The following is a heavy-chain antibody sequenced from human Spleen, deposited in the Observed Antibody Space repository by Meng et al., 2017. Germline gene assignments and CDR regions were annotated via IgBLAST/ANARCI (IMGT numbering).Heavy chain of an antibody. D-gene: IGHD1-26*01. Sequence: QVQLLESGPGPVKPSQTRSLPCTGSGGSISSDGYYWSWIRQHPGKGLEWIGYIYYSGTTYSNPSLKSRVTISVDTSKNQFSLKLSSVTAADTAVYYCARHSGSYRGFDYWGQGTLVTVSS. CDR2: IYYSGTT. CDR3: ARHSGSYRGFDY. J-gene: IGHJ4*02. V-gene: IGHV4-31*03. CDR1: GGSISSDGYY.